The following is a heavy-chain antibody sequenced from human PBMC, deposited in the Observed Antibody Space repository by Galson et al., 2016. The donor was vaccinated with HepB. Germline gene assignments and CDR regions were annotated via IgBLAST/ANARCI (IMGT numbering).Heavy chain of an antibody. J-gene: IGHJ4*02. CDR1: GFIFRAYA. Sequence: SLRLSCAASGFIFRAYAMHWVRQAPGKGLEWVAVTSSDATSEYYLDSVKGRFTISRDNSKNTLFLQMNGLRGEDTAIYYCARAPALAEKLDYWARDPWSSSPQ. V-gene: IGHV3-30*04. CDR2: TSSDATSE. D-gene: IGHD1-1*01. CDR3: ARAPALAEKLDY.